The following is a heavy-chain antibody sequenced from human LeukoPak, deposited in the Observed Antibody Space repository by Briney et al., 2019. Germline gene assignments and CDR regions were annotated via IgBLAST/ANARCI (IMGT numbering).Heavy chain of an antibody. CDR2: IYHSGST. CDR1: GGSISSGGYS. Sequence: SETLSLTCAVSGGSISSGGYSWSWIRQPPGKGLEWIGYIYHSGSTYYNPSLKSRVTISVDRSKNQFSLKLSSVTAADTAVYYRARMAKRYGSEKNAFDIWGQGTMVTVSS. J-gene: IGHJ3*02. D-gene: IGHD1-1*01. V-gene: IGHV4-30-2*01. CDR3: ARMAKRYGSEKNAFDI.